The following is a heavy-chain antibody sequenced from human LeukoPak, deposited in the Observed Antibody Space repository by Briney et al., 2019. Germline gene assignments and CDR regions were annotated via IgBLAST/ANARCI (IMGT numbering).Heavy chain of an antibody. CDR1: GYSISSGYY. J-gene: IGHJ4*02. V-gene: IGHV4-38-2*02. CDR3: ARRAFRVGAGHFDD. CDR2: IYHSGST. D-gene: IGHD1-26*01. Sequence: SETLSLTCTVSGYSISSGYYWGWIRQPPGKGLEWIGSIYHSGSTYYNPSLKSRVTISVDTSKNQFSLKLSSVTAADTAVYYCARRAFRVGAGHFDDWGQGTLVTVSS.